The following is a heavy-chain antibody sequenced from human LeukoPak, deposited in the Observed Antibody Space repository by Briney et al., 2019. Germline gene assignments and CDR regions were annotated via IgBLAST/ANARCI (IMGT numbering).Heavy chain of an antibody. V-gene: IGHV1-18*01. Sequence: GASVKVSCKASGYTFTSYGISWVRQAPGQGLEWMGWISAYNGNTNYAQKLQGRVTMTTDTSTSTAYMELRSLRSDDTAVYYCARVRIVSGYDLTYYYYMDVWGKGTTATVSS. CDR1: GYTFTSYG. CDR2: ISAYNGNT. CDR3: ARVRIVSGYDLTYYYYMDV. J-gene: IGHJ6*03. D-gene: IGHD5-12*01.